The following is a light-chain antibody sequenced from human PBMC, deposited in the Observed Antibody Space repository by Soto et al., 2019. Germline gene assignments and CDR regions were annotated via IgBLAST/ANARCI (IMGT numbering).Light chain of an antibody. CDR1: QSVSRN. CDR2: GAS. V-gene: IGKV3-15*01. Sequence: EIVMTQSPATLSVSPGERATLSCRASQSVSRNLPWYQQRPGQAPRPLISGASTRATGIAARFSGSGSGREFTLTISSLQSEDSALYYCQQYSNWPTFGQGTRLEIK. J-gene: IGKJ5*01. CDR3: QQYSNWPT.